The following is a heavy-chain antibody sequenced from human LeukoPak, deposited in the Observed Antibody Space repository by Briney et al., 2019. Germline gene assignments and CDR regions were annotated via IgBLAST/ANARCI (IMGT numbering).Heavy chain of an antibody. CDR1: GYSFSTNM. CDR2: ILPGGKES. Sequence: GGSLILSCVVSGYSFSTNMMTWVRQAPGKGLEWVATILPGGKESYRVESVKGRFTVSRDTAKNSLFLQMNSLRAADTAVYYCMSAHGYWGQRTLVTVSS. V-gene: IGHV3-7*01. CDR3: MSAHGY. J-gene: IGHJ4*02.